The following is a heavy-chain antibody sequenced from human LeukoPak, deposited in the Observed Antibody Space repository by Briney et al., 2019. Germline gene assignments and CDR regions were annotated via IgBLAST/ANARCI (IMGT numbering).Heavy chain of an antibody. CDR2: ISSSGSTI. J-gene: IGHJ4*02. V-gene: IGHV3-11*04. CDR3: ARDLSIGRSYSYADY. D-gene: IGHD5-18*01. Sequence: GGSLRLSCAASGFTFSDYYMTWIRQAPGKGLEWVSYISSSGSTIYYADSVKGRFTISRDNSKNTLYLQMNSLRAEDTAVYYCARDLSIGRSYSYADYWGQGTLVTVSS. CDR1: GFTFSDYY.